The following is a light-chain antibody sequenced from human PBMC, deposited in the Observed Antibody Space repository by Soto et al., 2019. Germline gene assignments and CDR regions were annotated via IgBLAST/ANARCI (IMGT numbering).Light chain of an antibody. Sequence: QLVLTQPPSASASLGASVKLTCTLSSGHNSYAIAWHQQQPEKGPRYLMKLNSDGSHSTGDGIPDRFSGSSSVAERYLTISSLQSEDEADYYCQTWSTDIRVFGGGTKLTVL. V-gene: IGLV4-69*01. J-gene: IGLJ3*02. CDR3: QTWSTDIRV. CDR1: SGHNSYA. CDR2: LNSDGSH.